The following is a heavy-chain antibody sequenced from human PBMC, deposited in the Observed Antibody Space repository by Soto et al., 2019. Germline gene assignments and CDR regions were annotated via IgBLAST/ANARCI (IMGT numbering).Heavy chain of an antibody. CDR2: ISGSGDGT. J-gene: IGHJ4*02. CDR1: GFTFSSFP. CDR3: AGPGYSSQDY. D-gene: IGHD5-18*01. V-gene: IGHV3-23*01. Sequence: PGGSLRLSCAASGFTFSSFPLSWVRQAPGKGLEWVSAISGSGDGTDYADSVRGRFTISRDNSKNTLYLQMNSLRADDTAIYYCAGPGYSSQDYWGQGALVTVS.